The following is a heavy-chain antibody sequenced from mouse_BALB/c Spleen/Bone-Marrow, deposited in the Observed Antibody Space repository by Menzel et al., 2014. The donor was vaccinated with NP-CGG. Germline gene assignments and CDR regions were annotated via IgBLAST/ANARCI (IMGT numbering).Heavy chain of an antibody. V-gene: IGHV5-9-1*01. CDR1: RFTFSNYA. Sequence: EVMLVESGGGLVKPGGSLKLSCAASRFTFSNYAMSWVRQTPEKRLEWVATISSGGSYTHYPDSVKGRFTISRDNAQNTLYLQMSSLRSEDTAMYFCARQENWALDYWGQGTTLTVSS. CDR2: ISSGGSYT. D-gene: IGHD4-1*01. J-gene: IGHJ2*01. CDR3: ARQENWALDY.